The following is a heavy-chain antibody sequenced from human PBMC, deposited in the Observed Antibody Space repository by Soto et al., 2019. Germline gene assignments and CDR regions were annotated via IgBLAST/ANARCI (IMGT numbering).Heavy chain of an antibody. CDR3: ARNWGYSYGYPPGY. D-gene: IGHD5-18*01. J-gene: IGHJ4*02. Sequence: QVQLVESGGGVVQPGRSLRLSCAASGFTFSSYTMHWVRQAPGKGLDWVAVISYDGSDKYYADSVKGRFTISRDNSKNTLYLQMNSLRAEDTAVYYCARNWGYSYGYPPGYWGQGTLVTVSS. CDR1: GFTFSSYT. V-gene: IGHV3-30-3*01. CDR2: ISYDGSDK.